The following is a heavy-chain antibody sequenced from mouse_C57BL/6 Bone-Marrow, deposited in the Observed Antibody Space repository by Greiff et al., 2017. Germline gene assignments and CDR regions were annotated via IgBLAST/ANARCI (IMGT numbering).Heavy chain of an antibody. CDR2: IDPANGNT. D-gene: IGHD2-3*01. Sequence: EVQLQQSVAELVRPGASVKLSCTASGFNIKNTYMHWVKQRPEQGLEWIGRIDPANGNTKYAPKFQGKATITADTSSNTAYLQLSSLPSEDTAIYYCARAHFYDGYYGYFDYWGQGTTLTVSS. CDR1: GFNIKNTY. V-gene: IGHV14-3*01. J-gene: IGHJ2*01. CDR3: ARAHFYDGYYGYFDY.